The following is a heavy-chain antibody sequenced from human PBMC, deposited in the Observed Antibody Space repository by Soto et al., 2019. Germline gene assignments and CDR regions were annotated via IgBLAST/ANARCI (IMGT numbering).Heavy chain of an antibody. CDR2: TYYRTKWFH. CDR3: AREVPIGTFLGYFDL. Sequence: PSQTLSLTCAISGDRVSSNSVAWNWIRQSSSRGLEWLGRTYYRTKWFHDYAVSVKGRIRINPDTSKDQFSLQLNSVTPDDTAVYFCAREVPIGTFLGYFDLWGKGTLVTVSS. V-gene: IGHV6-1*01. J-gene: IGHJ4*02. CDR1: GDRVSSNSVA. D-gene: IGHD1-1*01.